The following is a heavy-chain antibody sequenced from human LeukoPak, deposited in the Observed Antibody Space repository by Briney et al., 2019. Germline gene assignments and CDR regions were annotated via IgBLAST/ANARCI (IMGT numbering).Heavy chain of an antibody. CDR3: ARAPQYCYDSSGYFYY. Sequence: ASVKDSCKSSGGIYRHYVISGVGQARCQEGERMGGIIPIFGTSNYLHKLQGRVTITTDETTSTAYMELSSLRSEDTAVYYCARAPQYCYDSSGYFYYWGQGTLVTVSS. CDR2: IIPIFGTS. D-gene: IGHD3-22*01. CDR1: GGIYRHYV. V-gene: IGHV1-69*05. J-gene: IGHJ4*02.